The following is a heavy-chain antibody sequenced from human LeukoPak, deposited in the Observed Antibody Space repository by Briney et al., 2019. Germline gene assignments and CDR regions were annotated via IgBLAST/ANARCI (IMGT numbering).Heavy chain of an antibody. CDR2: IIPIFGTA. V-gene: IGHV1-69*01. J-gene: IGHJ6*04. CDR1: GGTFSGYA. CDR3: ARGVPGGATIHYYYGMDV. Sequence: SVKVSCKASGGTFSGYAISWVRPAPGQGLEWMGGIIPIFGTANYAQRFQGRVTITADESTSTAYMELSSLRSEDTAVYYCARGVPGGATIHYYYGMDVWGKGTTVTVSS. D-gene: IGHD5-12*01.